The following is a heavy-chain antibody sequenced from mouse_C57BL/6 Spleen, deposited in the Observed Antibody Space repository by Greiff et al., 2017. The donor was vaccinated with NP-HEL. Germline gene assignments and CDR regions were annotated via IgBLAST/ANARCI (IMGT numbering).Heavy chain of an antibody. CDR1: GFTFSSYA. J-gene: IGHJ3*01. CDR3: ARDYSNYVLAY. D-gene: IGHD2-5*01. V-gene: IGHV5-4*01. CDR2: ISDGGSYT. Sequence: EVHLVESGGGLVKPGGSLKLSCAASGFTFSSYAMSWVRQTPEKRLEWVATISDGGSYTYYPDNVKGRFTISRDNAKNNLYLQMSHLKSEDTAMYYCARDYSNYVLAYWGQGTLVTVSA.